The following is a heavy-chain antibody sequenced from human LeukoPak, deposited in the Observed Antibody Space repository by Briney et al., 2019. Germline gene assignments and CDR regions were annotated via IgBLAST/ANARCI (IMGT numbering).Heavy chain of an antibody. J-gene: IGHJ6*04. D-gene: IGHD3-3*01. Sequence: PSETLSLTCAVSGYSISSGYDWGWIRQPPGKGLEWIGSIYHSGSTYYNPSLKSRVTISVDTSKNQFSLKLSSVTAADTAVYYCARSPPLEWFVDVWGKGTTVTVSS. CDR3: ARSPPLEWFVDV. V-gene: IGHV4-38-2*01. CDR1: GYSISSGYD. CDR2: IYHSGST.